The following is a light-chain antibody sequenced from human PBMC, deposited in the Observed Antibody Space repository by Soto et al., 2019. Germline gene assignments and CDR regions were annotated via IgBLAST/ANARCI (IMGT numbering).Light chain of an antibody. CDR2: LEGSGSY. CDR3: ETWDRNTRV. Sequence: QPVLTQSSSASASLGSSVKLTCTLSTGHSGYIIAWHQQQPGKAPRYLMKLEGSGSYDKGSGVPDRFSGSSSGADRYLTISILQFEDEADYYCETWDRNTRVFGGGTKLTVL. J-gene: IGLJ3*02. CDR1: TGHSGYI. V-gene: IGLV4-60*02.